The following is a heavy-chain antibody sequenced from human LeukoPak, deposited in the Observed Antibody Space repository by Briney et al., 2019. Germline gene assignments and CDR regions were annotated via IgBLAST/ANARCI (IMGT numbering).Heavy chain of an antibody. D-gene: IGHD5-18*01. Sequence: SGGSLRLSCAASGFTFSSYAMHWVRQAPGKGLEWVAVISYDGSNKYYADSVKGRFTIFRDNSKNTLYLQMNSLRAEDTAVYYCARDSSYGVWYYGMDVWGQGTTVTVSS. CDR2: ISYDGSNK. CDR1: GFTFSSYA. V-gene: IGHV3-30-3*01. CDR3: ARDSSYGVWYYGMDV. J-gene: IGHJ6*02.